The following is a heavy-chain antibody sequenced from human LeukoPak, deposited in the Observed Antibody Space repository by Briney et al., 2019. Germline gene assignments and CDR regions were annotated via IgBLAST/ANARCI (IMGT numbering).Heavy chain of an antibody. Sequence: GEPLQISFKGSGSDFARHWITWVRPMPGNGLEWMGIIYPGDSDTRYSPSFQGQVTISADKSTSTAYLQWSSLKASDTAVYFCARHLLDGAVTTALDYWGQGTLVTVSS. CDR2: IYPGDSDT. D-gene: IGHD4-17*01. J-gene: IGHJ4*02. CDR1: GSDFARHW. V-gene: IGHV5-51*01. CDR3: ARHLLDGAVTTALDY.